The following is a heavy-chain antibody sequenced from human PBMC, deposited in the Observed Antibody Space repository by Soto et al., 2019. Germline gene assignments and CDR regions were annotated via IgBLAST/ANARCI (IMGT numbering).Heavy chain of an antibody. V-gene: IGHV1-8*01. CDR3: ARGSRITRPPPAILYYFDY. J-gene: IGHJ4*02. Sequence: ASVKVSCKASGYTFTSYDINWVRQATGQGLEWMGWMNPNSGNTGYAQKFQGRVTMTRNTSISTAYMELGSLRSEDTAVYYCARGSRITRPPPAILYYFDYWGQGTLVTVSS. D-gene: IGHD3-3*01. CDR2: MNPNSGNT. CDR1: GYTFTSYD.